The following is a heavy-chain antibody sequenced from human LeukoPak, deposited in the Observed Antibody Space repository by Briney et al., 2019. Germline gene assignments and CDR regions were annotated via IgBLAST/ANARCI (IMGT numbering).Heavy chain of an antibody. J-gene: IGHJ4*02. V-gene: IGHV3-7*01. CDR3: ARDGAVLRYFDWLPPVGNFDY. CDR2: IQQVGSEK. D-gene: IGHD3-9*01. Sequence: PGGSLRLSCAASGFTFSSYWMNWVRQAPGKGLEWVANIQQVGSEKYYVDSVKGRFTISRDNAKNSLYLQMNSLRSEDTAVYYCARDGAVLRYFDWLPPVGNFDYWGQGTLVTVSS. CDR1: GFTFSSYW.